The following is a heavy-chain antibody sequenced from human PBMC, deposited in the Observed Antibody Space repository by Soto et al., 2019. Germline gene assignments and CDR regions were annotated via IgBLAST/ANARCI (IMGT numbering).Heavy chain of an antibody. CDR2: INHSGST. CDR3: ARSKKYSSGWYGGYFLDY. V-gene: IGHV4-34*01. D-gene: IGHD6-19*01. Sequence: PSETLSLTCAVYGGSFSDYFWSWIRQPPGKGLEWIGEINHSGSTNHNPSLKSRVTISVDTSKNQFSLILSSVTAADTAVYYCARSKKYSSGWYGGYFLDYWGQGSLVTFSS. J-gene: IGHJ4*02. CDR1: GGSFSDYF.